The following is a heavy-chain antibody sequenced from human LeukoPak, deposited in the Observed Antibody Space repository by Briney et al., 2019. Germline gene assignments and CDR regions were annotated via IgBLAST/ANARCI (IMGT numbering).Heavy chain of an antibody. V-gene: IGHV1-2*02. CDR3: ARGGLGTFGY. Sequence: ASMKVSCKASGYTFTRHYIHWGGQAPGQRLEWMGWINPNSGGTNYAQKFQGRVTMTRDTSISTAYMELSRLRSDDTAVYYCARGGLGTFGYWGQGTLVTVSS. CDR1: GYTFTRHY. CDR2: INPNSGGT. J-gene: IGHJ4*02. D-gene: IGHD1-1*01.